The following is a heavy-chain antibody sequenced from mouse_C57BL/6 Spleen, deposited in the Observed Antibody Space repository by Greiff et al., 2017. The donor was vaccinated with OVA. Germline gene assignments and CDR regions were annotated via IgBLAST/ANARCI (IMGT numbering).Heavy chain of an antibody. Sequence: EFQLQQSGPELVKPGASVTMSCKASGYTFPAYNMHWVKQSHGKSLEWIGYNNSNNGGTSYNQKFKGKATLTVNKASSTTYMELRSLTSEDSAVYYCAPLTGPFAYWGQGTLVTVSA. V-gene: IGHV1-22*01. CDR2: NNSNNGGT. J-gene: IGHJ3*01. D-gene: IGHD4-1*01. CDR3: APLTGPFAY. CDR1: GYTFPAYN.